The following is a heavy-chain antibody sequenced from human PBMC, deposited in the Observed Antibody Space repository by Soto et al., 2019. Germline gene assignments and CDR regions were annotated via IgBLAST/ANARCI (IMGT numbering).Heavy chain of an antibody. CDR1: GYTFNDYG. CDR3: ARWGRDYGDPFDY. CDR2: ISAYNGNT. Sequence: QLVQSGGEVQKPGASVKVSCKTSGYTFNDYGINWVRQAPGQGLEWMGWISAYNGNTNYAQKFQGRVTGTTDTSTSTAYMELKSLTSDDTAVYYCARWGRDYGDPFDYWGQGTPVTVSS. V-gene: IGHV1-18*01. J-gene: IGHJ4*02. D-gene: IGHD4-17*01.